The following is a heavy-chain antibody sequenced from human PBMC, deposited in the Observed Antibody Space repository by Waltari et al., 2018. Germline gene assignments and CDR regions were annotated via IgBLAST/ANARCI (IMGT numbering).Heavy chain of an antibody. CDR1: GFTFSSYA. CDR2: ISGSGGST. J-gene: IGHJ3*02. V-gene: IGHV3-23*01. CDR3: AVSSHEPAEIGAFDI. D-gene: IGHD3-10*01. Sequence: EVQLLESGGGLVQPGGSLRLSCAASGFTFSSYAMSWVRQVRGRGLEWVSAISGSGGSTYYADSVKGRFTISRDNSKNTLYLQMNSLRAEDTAVYYCAVSSHEPAEIGAFDIWGQGTMVTVSS.